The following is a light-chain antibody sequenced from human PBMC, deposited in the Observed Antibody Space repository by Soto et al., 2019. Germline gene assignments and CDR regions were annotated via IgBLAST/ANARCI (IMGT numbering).Light chain of an antibody. Sequence: DIQMTQSPSSLSASVGDRVTITCRASQGISSFLTWSQQKPGKAPKLLIFAASSLQSGVPSRFSGSRSGPDFTLTISSLQPEDFATYYCQQSYSSPPTFGQGTKVDIK. J-gene: IGKJ1*01. CDR2: AAS. CDR3: QQSYSSPPT. CDR1: QGISSF. V-gene: IGKV1-39*01.